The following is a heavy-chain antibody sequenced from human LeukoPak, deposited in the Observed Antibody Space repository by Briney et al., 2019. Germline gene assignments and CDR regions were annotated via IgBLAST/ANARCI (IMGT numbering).Heavy chain of an antibody. Sequence: SETLSLTCTVSGGSISSGGYYWSWIRQPPGKGLEWIGYIYHSGSTYYNPSLKSRVTISVDRSKNQFSLKLSSVTAADTAVYYCARVRYVDTAMVTGWYFDYWGQGTLVTVSS. CDR2: IYHSGST. J-gene: IGHJ4*02. V-gene: IGHV4-30-2*01. CDR1: GGSISSGGYY. CDR3: ARVRYVDTAMVTGWYFDY. D-gene: IGHD5-18*01.